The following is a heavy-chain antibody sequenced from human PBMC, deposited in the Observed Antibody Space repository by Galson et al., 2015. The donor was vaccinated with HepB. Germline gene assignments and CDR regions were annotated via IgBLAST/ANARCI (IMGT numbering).Heavy chain of an antibody. D-gene: IGHD3-3*01. V-gene: IGHV1-2*02. Sequence: SVKVSCKASGYSFTDYYMHWVRQAPGQGLEWMGWINPNSGDTYYAQMFQGRVTTTRDKSISTAYMELTSLRSDDTAVYYCARGRLTIFAVVTDVRDYYYRMDVWGQGT. CDR2: INPNSGDT. CDR1: GYSFTDYY. J-gene: IGHJ6*02. CDR3: ARGRLTIFAVVTDVRDYYYRMDV.